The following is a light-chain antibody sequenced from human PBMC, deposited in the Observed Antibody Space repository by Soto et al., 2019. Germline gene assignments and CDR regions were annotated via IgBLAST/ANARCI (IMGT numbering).Light chain of an antibody. V-gene: IGLV2-14*01. Sequence: QSALTQPASVSGSPGQSITISCTGTNSDVGGYNYVSWYQQHPGKAPKLMIYDVSNRPSGVSNRFSGSKSGNTAPLTISGLQAEDEADYYCSSYTSSSTNVVFGGGTKVTVL. CDR2: DVS. CDR1: NSDVGGYNY. CDR3: SSYTSSSTNVV. J-gene: IGLJ2*01.